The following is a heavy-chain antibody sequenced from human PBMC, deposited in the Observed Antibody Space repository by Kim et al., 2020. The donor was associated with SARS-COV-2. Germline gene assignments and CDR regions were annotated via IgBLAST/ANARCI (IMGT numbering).Heavy chain of an antibody. J-gene: IGHJ4*02. D-gene: IGHD3-16*02. V-gene: IGHV3-48*02. Sequence: VKGRFTTARDNAKNSLYLQMNGLRDENTAVYYCARGGYYDYVWGSYRFNYWGQGTLVTVSS. CDR3: ARGGYYDYVWGSYRFNY.